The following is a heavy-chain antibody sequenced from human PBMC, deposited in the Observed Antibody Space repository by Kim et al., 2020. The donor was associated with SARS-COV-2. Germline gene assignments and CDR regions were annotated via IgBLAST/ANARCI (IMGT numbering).Heavy chain of an antibody. V-gene: IGHV3-23*01. Sequence: GGSLRLSCAASGFIFSTYDMSWVRQAPEKGLEWVSAITGRDGSTFYADSVKGRFIISRDNSRNTLFLQLNSLRAEDTALYYCARESSRRADYWGQGTLVTVSS. D-gene: IGHD2-2*01. CDR2: ITGRDGST. CDR1: GFIFSTYD. CDR3: ARESSRRADY. J-gene: IGHJ4*02.